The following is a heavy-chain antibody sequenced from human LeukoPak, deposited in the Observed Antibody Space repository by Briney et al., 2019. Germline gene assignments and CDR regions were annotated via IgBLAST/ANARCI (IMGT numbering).Heavy chain of an antibody. J-gene: IGHJ4*02. CDR3: ATAEGWPTPFDY. CDR1: GYTLTELS. D-gene: IGHD6-19*01. V-gene: IGHV1-24*01. CDR2: FDPEDGET. Sequence: ASAKVSCKVSGYTLTELSMHWVRQAPGKGLEWMGGFDPEDGETIYAQKFQGRVTMTEDTSTDTAYMELSSLRSEDTAVYYCATAEGWPTPFDYWGQGTLVTVSS.